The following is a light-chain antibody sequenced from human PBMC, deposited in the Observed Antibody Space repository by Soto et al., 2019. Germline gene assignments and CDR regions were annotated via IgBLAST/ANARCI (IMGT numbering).Light chain of an antibody. CDR2: KAS. V-gene: IGKV1-5*03. J-gene: IGKJ1*01. CDR1: QSITTY. Sequence: DIQMTQSPSSLSASVGDRVTITCRASQSITTYLNWYQQTSGKAPKLLIYKASSLETGAPSRFSGSGYGTEFTLTISSLQPDDFATYYCQQYSTYSRAFGQGTKVDIK. CDR3: QQYSTYSRA.